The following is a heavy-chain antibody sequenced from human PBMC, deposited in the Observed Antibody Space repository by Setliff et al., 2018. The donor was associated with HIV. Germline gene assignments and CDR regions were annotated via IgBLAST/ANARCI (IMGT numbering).Heavy chain of an antibody. J-gene: IGHJ4*02. D-gene: IGHD3-22*01. Sequence: SETLSLTCTVSGGSISSNWWSWVRQSPEKGLEWIGEIVDSGSTNYSPSLKSRVTISLDTSKNQFSLRLTSVTAADTAVYYCARDPVITMMVGPKFYFDYWGQGILVTVSS. CDR1: GGSISSNW. V-gene: IGHV4-4*08. CDR3: ARDPVITMMVGPKFYFDY. CDR2: IVDSGST.